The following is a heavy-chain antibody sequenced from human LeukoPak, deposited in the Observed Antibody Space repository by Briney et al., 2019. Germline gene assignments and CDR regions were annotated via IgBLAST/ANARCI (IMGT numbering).Heavy chain of an antibody. V-gene: IGHV3-23*01. J-gene: IGHJ4*02. Sequence: PGGSLRLSCAASGFTFSSYAMGWVRQAPGKGLEWVSDIFGGGGSKGDSTYYADSVKGRFTISRDNSKNTLYLQMNSLRDEDTAVYYCAKVFCGGECHDHFDYWGQGTLVTVSS. CDR1: GFTFSSYA. CDR3: AKVFCGGECHDHFDY. D-gene: IGHD2-21*01. CDR2: IFGGGGSKGDST.